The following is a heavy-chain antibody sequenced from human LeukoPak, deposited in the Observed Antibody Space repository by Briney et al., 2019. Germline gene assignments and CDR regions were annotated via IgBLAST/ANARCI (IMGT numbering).Heavy chain of an antibody. Sequence: SETLSLTCTVSGYSISSGYYWGWIRQPPGKGLEWIGSIYHSGSTYYNPSLKSRVTISVDTSKNQFSLKLSSVTAADTAVYYCARVLGGYSYGSLDYWGQGTLVTVSS. D-gene: IGHD5-18*01. V-gene: IGHV4-38-2*02. CDR2: IYHSGST. CDR1: GYSISSGYY. CDR3: ARVLGGYSYGSLDY. J-gene: IGHJ4*02.